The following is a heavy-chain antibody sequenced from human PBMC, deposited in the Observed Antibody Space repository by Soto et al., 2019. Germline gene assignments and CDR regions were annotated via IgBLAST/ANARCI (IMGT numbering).Heavy chain of an antibody. D-gene: IGHD3-3*01. CDR1: GGSISSSSYY. Sequence: QLQLQESGPGLVKPSETLSLTCTVSGGSISSSSYYWGWIRQPPGKGLEWIGSIYYSGSTYYNPSLQSRVTISVDTAKNQFSLKLSSVTAADTSVYYCARHDFRITISRFDYWGQGTLVTVSS. CDR2: IYYSGST. V-gene: IGHV4-39*01. J-gene: IGHJ4*02. CDR3: ARHDFRITISRFDY.